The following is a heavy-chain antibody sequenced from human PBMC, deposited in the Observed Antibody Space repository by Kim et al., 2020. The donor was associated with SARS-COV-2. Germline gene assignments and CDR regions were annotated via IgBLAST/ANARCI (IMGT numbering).Heavy chain of an antibody. V-gene: IGHV3-7*01. Sequence: GGSLRLSCAASGFTFSIYWMTWVRQAPGKGLEWVATINQDGGDIYYVGSVKGRFTISRDNAQKSLSLQMNSLRPEDTAIYYCARYSDYVNYGMDVWGQGTTVTVSS. CDR3: ARYSDYVNYGMDV. CDR1: GFTFSIYW. CDR2: INQDGGDI. D-gene: IGHD4-17*01. J-gene: IGHJ6*02.